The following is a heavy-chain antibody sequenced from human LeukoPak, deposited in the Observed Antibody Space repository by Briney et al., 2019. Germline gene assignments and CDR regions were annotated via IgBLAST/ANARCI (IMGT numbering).Heavy chain of an antibody. CDR2: ISGSGGST. Sequence: PGGSLRLSCAASGFTFSSYAMSWVRQAPGKGLEWVSAISGSGGSTYYADSVKSRFTISRDNSKNTLYLQMNSLRAEDTAVYYCAKDRGSGSYYQERPFDYWGQGTLVTVSS. CDR1: GFTFSSYA. D-gene: IGHD3-10*01. J-gene: IGHJ4*02. V-gene: IGHV3-23*01. CDR3: AKDRGSGSYYQERPFDY.